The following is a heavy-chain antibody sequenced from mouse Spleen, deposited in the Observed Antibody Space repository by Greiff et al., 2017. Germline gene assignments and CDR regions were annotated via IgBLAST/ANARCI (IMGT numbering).Heavy chain of an antibody. J-gene: IGHJ4*01. CDR1: GYAFSSYW. CDR3: ARRAGYYYAMDY. D-gene: IGHD3-3*01. Sequence: VKLQESGAELVRPGSSVKISCKASGYAFSSYWMNWVKQRPGQGLEWIGQIYPGDGDTNYNGKFKGKATLTADKSSSTAYMQLSSLTSEDSAVYFCARRAGYYYAMDYWGQGTSVTVSS. CDR2: IYPGDGDT. V-gene: IGHV1-80*01.